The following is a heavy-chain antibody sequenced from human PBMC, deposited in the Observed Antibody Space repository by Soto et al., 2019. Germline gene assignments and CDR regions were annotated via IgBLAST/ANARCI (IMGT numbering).Heavy chain of an antibody. CDR2: ISGSRGSTT. CDR3: AQDRGCSGSTCYQAY. V-gene: IGHV3-23*01. D-gene: IGHD2-2*01. Sequence: GGSLRLSCAASGFTFSDYGLSWVRQAPGKGLEWVSSISGSRGSTTYYAGSVKGRFTISRDNSKNTLYLQMNSLRVEDTAVYYCAQDRGCSGSTCYQAYWGPGTLVAVSS. CDR1: GFTFSDYG. J-gene: IGHJ4*02.